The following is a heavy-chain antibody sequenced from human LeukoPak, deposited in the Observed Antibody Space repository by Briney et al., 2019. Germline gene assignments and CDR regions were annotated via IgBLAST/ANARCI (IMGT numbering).Heavy chain of an antibody. D-gene: IGHD2-15*01. CDR2: ISGSGGGT. V-gene: IGHV3-23*01. Sequence: PGGSLRLSCAVSGITLSNYGMSWVRRAPGKGLEWVAGISGSGGGTHYADSVKGRFTISRDNPRNTLHLQMNSLRAEDTAVYFCAKRGVVIRVILVGFHKEAYYFDSWGQGALVTVSS. CDR1: GITLSNYG. J-gene: IGHJ4*02. CDR3: AKRGVVIRVILVGFHKEAYYFDS.